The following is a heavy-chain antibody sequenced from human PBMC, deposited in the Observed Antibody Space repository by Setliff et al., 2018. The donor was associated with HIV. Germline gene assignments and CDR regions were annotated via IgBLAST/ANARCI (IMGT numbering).Heavy chain of an antibody. CDR3: ARGGGFWSGQLDY. V-gene: IGHV4-34*01. Sequence: SEPLSLTCAVYGGSFSGHYWTWIRQPPGKGLEWIGEINHSGLSNFNPSLKSRLSIPVDTPKNQFSLKLTSVTATDTAVYYCARGGGFWSGQLDYWGQGTLVTVSS. J-gene: IGHJ4*02. D-gene: IGHD3-3*01. CDR1: GGSFSGHY. CDR2: INHSGLS.